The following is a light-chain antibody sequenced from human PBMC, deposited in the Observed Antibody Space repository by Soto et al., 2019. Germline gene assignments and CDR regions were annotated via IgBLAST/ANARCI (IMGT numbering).Light chain of an antibody. J-gene: IGKJ1*01. CDR2: KAS. CDR3: QQYISNSVWT. Sequence: DIQMTQSPSTLSASVGDRVTITCRASQSISKWLAWYQQKPGKVPNLLISKASTLQSGVPSRFSGSGSGTEFTLTISSLQPDDFATYYCQQYISNSVWTFGQGTKVEIK. CDR1: QSISKW. V-gene: IGKV1-5*03.